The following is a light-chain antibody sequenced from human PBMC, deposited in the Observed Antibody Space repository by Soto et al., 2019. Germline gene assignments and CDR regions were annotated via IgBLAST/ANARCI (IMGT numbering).Light chain of an antibody. Sequence: QSVLTQPPSASGTPGQTVTISCSGSYSNVGANPVSWYQQVPGRAPQLLIYSNNQRPAGVPGRFSGSRSDTSASLSISGLQSADEVDYYCASWDDTLNDYVFGTGTKLTV. CDR3: ASWDDTLNDYV. J-gene: IGLJ1*01. V-gene: IGLV1-44*01. CDR2: SNN. CDR1: YSNVGANP.